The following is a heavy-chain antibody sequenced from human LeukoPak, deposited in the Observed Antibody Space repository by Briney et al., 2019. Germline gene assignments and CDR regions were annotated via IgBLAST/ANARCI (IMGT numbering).Heavy chain of an antibody. D-gene: IGHD3-3*01. J-gene: IGHJ6*02. Sequence: GRSQRLSCAASGFTFSSSGMHWVRQAPGKGLEWVAVISYDGSTKCYADSVKGRFTISRDNSKNTLYLQMHSLRAEDTAVYYCAKYDFWSGYGIDVWGQGTTVTVSS. CDR1: GFTFSSSG. CDR3: AKYDFWSGYGIDV. V-gene: IGHV3-30*18. CDR2: ISYDGSTK.